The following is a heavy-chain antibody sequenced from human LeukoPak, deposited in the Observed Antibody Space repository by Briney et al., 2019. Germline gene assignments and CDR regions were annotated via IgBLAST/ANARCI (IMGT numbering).Heavy chain of an antibody. V-gene: IGHV4-39*01. CDR1: GGSISSSSYY. CDR2: IYYSGST. Sequence: SETLSLTCTVSGGSISSSSYYWGWIRQPPGKGLEWIGSIYYSGSTYYNPSLKSRVTISVDTSKNQFSLKLSSVTAADTAVYYCARLTEASTIQRTLYFDYWGQGTLVTVSS. D-gene: IGHD5-18*01. CDR3: ARLTEASTIQRTLYFDY. J-gene: IGHJ4*02.